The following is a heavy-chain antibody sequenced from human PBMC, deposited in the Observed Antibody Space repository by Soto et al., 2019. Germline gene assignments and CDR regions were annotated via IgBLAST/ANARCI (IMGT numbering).Heavy chain of an antibody. D-gene: IGHD2-15*01. CDR2: ISGSGGST. CDR3: AKGLVGRPYAFHI. V-gene: IGHV3-23*01. Sequence: PVGSLRLSCASSVFTFSSYAMSWVRHAPGKGLEWVSAISGSGGSTYYADSVKGRFTISRDNSKNTLYLQMNSLRAEDTAVYYCAKGLVGRPYAFHIWGQGTMVTVSS. CDR1: VFTFSSYA. J-gene: IGHJ3*02.